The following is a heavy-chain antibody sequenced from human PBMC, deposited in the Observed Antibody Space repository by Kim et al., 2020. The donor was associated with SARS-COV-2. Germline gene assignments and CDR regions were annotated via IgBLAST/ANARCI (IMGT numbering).Heavy chain of an antibody. CDR2: T. Sequence: TTHSRQFQGRVTITRDTSASTVYMEVSSLRSEDTAVYYCARADSSRWYDYWGQGTLVAVST. D-gene: IGHD3-22*01. V-gene: IGHV1-3*01. CDR3: ARADSSRWYDY. J-gene: IGHJ4*02.